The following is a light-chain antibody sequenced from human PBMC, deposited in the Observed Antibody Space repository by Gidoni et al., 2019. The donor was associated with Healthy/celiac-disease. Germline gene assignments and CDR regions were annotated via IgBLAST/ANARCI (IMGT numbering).Light chain of an antibody. CDR2: GAS. CDR3: QQYGSSSMYT. J-gene: IGKJ2*01. V-gene: IGKV3-20*01. Sequence: EIVLTQSPGTLSLSPGERATLSCRASQCVSSSYVAWYQQKPGQAPRLLIYGASSRATGIPDRFSGSGSGTDFTLTISRLEPEDFAVYYCQQYGSSSMYTFGQGTKLEIK. CDR1: QCVSSSY.